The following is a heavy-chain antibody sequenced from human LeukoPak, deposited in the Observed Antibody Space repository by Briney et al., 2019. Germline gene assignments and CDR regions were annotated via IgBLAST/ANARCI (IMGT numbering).Heavy chain of an antibody. CDR3: AMLSAVAGTRFDY. Sequence: SETLSLTCTVSGGSISSSSYYWGWIRQPPGKGLEWIGSIYYSGSTNYNPSLKSRVTISVDKSKNQFSLKLSSVTAADTAVYYCAMLSAVAGTRFDYWGQGTLVTVSS. CDR1: GGSISSSSYY. D-gene: IGHD6-19*01. CDR2: IYYSGST. V-gene: IGHV4-39*07. J-gene: IGHJ4*02.